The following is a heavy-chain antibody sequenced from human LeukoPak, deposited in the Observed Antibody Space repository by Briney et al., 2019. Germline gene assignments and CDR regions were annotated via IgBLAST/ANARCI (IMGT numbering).Heavy chain of an antibody. CDR3: VRSPKGTAVTANWFDP. Sequence: SETLSLTCTIAGGSISGASIRGTTYYWGCVRQPPGKGLEGIGSIYYNGHTFFNPSLKSRVTMSLDTSRNQVSLKLSSVTAADTAVYYCVRSPKGTAVTANWFDPWGQGTLVTVSS. CDR1: GGSISGASIRGTTYY. D-gene: IGHD6-19*01. J-gene: IGHJ5*02. CDR2: IYYNGHT. V-gene: IGHV4-39*07.